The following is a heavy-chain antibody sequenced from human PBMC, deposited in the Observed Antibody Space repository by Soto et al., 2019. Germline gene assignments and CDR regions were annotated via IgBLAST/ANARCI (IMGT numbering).Heavy chain of an antibody. Sequence: ASVKVSCKTSGYTFSGYFVHWVRQAPGQGPEWMGRMYPDSADLIYAQKFQGRVTMTTDTSISTAYMELSRLTSDDTAVYYCAREMKRGVDV. CDR1: GYTFSGYF. CDR2: MYPDSADL. J-gene: IGHJ6*01. V-gene: IGHV1-2*06. CDR3: AREMKRGVDV.